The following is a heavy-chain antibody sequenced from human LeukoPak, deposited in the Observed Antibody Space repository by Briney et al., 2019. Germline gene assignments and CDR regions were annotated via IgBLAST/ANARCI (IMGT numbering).Heavy chain of an antibody. J-gene: IGHJ4*02. Sequence: GGSLRLSCAASGFTFSSYAMDWVRQAPGKGLEGVAVIWSDGSNKYYADSVEGRFTISRDNSKNTLHLQMDSLRAEDTAVYYCAREVNGAYYFDYWGQGTLVTVSS. CDR2: IWSDGSNK. CDR1: GFTFSSYA. CDR3: AREVNGAYYFDY. V-gene: IGHV3-33*01. D-gene: IGHD2-8*01.